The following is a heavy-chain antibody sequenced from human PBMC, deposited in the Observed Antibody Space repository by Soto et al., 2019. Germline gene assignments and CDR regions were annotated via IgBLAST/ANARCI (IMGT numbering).Heavy chain of an antibody. CDR1: GFTFSSYG. CDR2: ISYDGSNK. Sequence: GGSLRLSCAASGFTFSSYGMHWVRQAPGKGLEWVSVISYDGSNKYYADSVKGRFTISRDNSKNTLYLQMNSLRAEDTAVYYCARDHGIDFWSGYYTDYYYYGMDVWGQGTTVTVSS. CDR3: ARDHGIDFWSGYYTDYYYYGMDV. J-gene: IGHJ6*02. D-gene: IGHD3-3*01. V-gene: IGHV3-30*03.